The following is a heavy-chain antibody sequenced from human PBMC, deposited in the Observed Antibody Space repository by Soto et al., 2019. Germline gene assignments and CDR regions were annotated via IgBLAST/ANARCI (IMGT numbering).Heavy chain of an antibody. CDR2: IYYSGST. CDR3: ARGRDNWNALDY. V-gene: IGHV4-31*03. CDR1: GGSISSGCYY. Sequence: SETLSLTCPVSGGSISSGCYYWSWIRQHPGKGLEWIGYIYYSGSTYYNPSLKSRVTISVDTSKNQFSLKLSSVTAADTAVYYCARGRDNWNALDYWGQGTLVTVSS. D-gene: IGHD1-20*01. J-gene: IGHJ4*02.